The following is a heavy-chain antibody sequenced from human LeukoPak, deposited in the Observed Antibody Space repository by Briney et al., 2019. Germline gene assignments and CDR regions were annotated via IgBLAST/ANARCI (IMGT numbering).Heavy chain of an antibody. CDR1: GYTFTSYA. D-gene: IGHD3-10*01. CDR3: ARSDDYYGSGSYDY. V-gene: IGHV1-3*03. J-gene: IGHJ4*02. CDR2: INAGNDNT. Sequence: ASVKVSCKASGYTFTSYAMHWVRQAPGQRLERMGWINAGNDNTKYSQEFQGRVTITRDTSASTAYMELSSLRSEDMAVYYCARSDDYYGSGSYDYWGQGTLVTVSS.